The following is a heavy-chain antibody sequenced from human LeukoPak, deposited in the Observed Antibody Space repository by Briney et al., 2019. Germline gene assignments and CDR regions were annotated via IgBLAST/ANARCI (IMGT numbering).Heavy chain of an antibody. CDR3: ARDTLLYADSPDAFDM. Sequence: GGSLRLSCAASGFTFSSYGMHWVRQAPGKGLEWVAFIRYDGSNKYYADSVKGRFTISRDNSKNTLYLQMNSLRAEDTAVYYCARDTLLYADSPDAFDMWGQGTMVTVSS. J-gene: IGHJ3*02. V-gene: IGHV3-30*02. D-gene: IGHD4-17*01. CDR1: GFTFSSYG. CDR2: IRYDGSNK.